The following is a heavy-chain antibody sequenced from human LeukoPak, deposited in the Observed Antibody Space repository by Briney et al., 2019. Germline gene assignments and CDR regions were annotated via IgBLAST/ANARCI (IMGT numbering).Heavy chain of an antibody. CDR3: ARGVGYCSSTSCYWHDAFDI. V-gene: IGHV1-8*01. CDR2: MNPNSGNT. J-gene: IGHJ3*02. CDR1: GYTLTNYA. Sequence: GASVKVSCKASGYTLTNYAIHWVRQATGQGLEWMGWMNPNSGNTGYAQKFQGRVTITRNTSISTAYMELSSLRSEDTAVYYCARGVGYCSSTSCYWHDAFDIWGQGTMVTVSS. D-gene: IGHD2-2*01.